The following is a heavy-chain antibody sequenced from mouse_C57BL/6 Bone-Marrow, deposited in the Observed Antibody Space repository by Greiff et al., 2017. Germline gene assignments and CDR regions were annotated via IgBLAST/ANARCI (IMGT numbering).Heavy chain of an antibody. CDR2: ISDGGSYT. CDR3: ARDRWLLRFDY. D-gene: IGHD2-3*01. CDR1: GFTFSSYA. J-gene: IGHJ2*01. Sequence: EVQLVEPGGGLVKPGGSLKLSCEASGFTFSSYAMSWVRQTPEKRLEWVATISDGGSYTYYPDNVKGRFTISRDNAKNHLYLQMRHLKSEDTAMYYCARDRWLLRFDYWGQGTTLTVSS. V-gene: IGHV5-4*01.